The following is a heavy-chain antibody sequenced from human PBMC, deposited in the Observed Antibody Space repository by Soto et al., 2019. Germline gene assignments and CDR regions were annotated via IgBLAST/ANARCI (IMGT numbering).Heavy chain of an antibody. Sequence: SVKVSCKASGGTFSSYAISWVRQAPGQGLEWMGGIIPIFGTANYAQKFQGRVTITADESTSTAYMELSSLRSEDTAVYYCATCNYYDSSGYYYKFDYWGQGTLVTVSS. J-gene: IGHJ4*02. CDR2: IIPIFGTA. V-gene: IGHV1-69*13. CDR1: GGTFSSYA. CDR3: ATCNYYDSSGYYYKFDY. D-gene: IGHD3-22*01.